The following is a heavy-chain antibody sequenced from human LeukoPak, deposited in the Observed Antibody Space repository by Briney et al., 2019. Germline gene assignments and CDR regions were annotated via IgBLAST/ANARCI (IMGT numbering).Heavy chain of an antibody. CDR1: GGSIYAYY. CDR2: IYSSGST. D-gene: IGHD3-22*01. Sequence: PSETLSLTCTVSGGSIYAYYWNWVRQPAGKGLEWIGRIYSSGSTNYNPSLRSRVTMSVDTSKNQFSLNLTSVTAADTAVYFCATNYYDTRKPWDWGQGTLVTVSS. J-gene: IGHJ4*02. CDR3: ATNYYDTRKPWD. V-gene: IGHV4-4*07.